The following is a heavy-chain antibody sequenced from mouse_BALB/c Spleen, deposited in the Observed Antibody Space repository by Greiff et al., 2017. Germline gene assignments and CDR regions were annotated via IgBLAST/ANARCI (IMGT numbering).Heavy chain of an antibody. D-gene: IGHD1-1*01. CDR2: IYPYNGGT. J-gene: IGHJ4*01. V-gene: IGHV1S29*02. CDR1: GYSFTGYN. Sequence: VQLQQSGPELEKPGASVKISCKASGYSFTGYNMNWVKQSNGKSLEWIGYIYPYNGGTGYNQKFKSKATLTVDNSSSTAYMELRSLTSEDSAVYYCARGYYGSSYVDAMDYWGQGTSVTVSS. CDR3: ARGYYGSSYVDAMDY.